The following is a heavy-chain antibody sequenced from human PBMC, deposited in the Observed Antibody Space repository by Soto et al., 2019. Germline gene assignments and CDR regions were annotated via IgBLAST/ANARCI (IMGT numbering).Heavy chain of an antibody. CDR2: ISIYNGHT. V-gene: IGHV1-18*04. Sequence: ASVKVSCKASGYTFTSYGITWVRQAPGQGLEWMGWISIYNGHTEFAQKFQGRVTMTTDISTTRAYMELRSLKFDDTALYYCARRGSGLVDFWGQGTSVTVSS. CDR1: GYTFTSYG. J-gene: IGHJ4*02. D-gene: IGHD6-19*01. CDR3: ARRGSGLVDF.